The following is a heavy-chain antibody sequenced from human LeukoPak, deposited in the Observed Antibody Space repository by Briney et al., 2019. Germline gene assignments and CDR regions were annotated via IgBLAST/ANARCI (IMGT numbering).Heavy chain of an antibody. Sequence: PETLSLTCTVSGGSISPYYWSWIRQPPGKGLEWIAYITHSGSTVYNPSLKSRATISLDTSKKQFSLKLSSVTTADTALYYCARENYSLDYWGQGTLVTVSS. D-gene: IGHD2-15*01. CDR2: ITHSGST. V-gene: IGHV4-59*01. J-gene: IGHJ4*02. CDR3: ARENYSLDY. CDR1: GGSISPYY.